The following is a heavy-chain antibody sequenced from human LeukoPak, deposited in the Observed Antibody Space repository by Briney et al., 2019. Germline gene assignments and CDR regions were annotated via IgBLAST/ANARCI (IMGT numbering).Heavy chain of an antibody. V-gene: IGHV4-34*01. D-gene: IGHD3-22*01. CDR3: AARSTYYYDSSGYYS. J-gene: IGHJ4*02. Sequence: SETLSLTCAVYGGSFSGYYWSWIRQPPGKGLEWIGEINHSGSTNYNPSLKSRVTISVDRSKNQFSLKLSSVTAADTAVYYCAARSTYYYDSSGYYSWGQGTLVTVSS. CDR2: INHSGST. CDR1: GGSFSGYY.